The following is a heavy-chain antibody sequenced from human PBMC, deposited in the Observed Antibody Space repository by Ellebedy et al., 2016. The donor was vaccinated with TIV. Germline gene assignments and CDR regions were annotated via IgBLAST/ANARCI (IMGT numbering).Heavy chain of an antibody. D-gene: IGHD4-11*01. V-gene: IGHV3-30-3*01. CDR2: ISYDGSNK. Sequence: GGSLRLSCAASGFTFSSYAMHWVRQAPGKGLEWVAVISYDGSNKYYADSVKGRFTISRDNSKNTLYLQMNSLRAEDTAVYYCARDRHGYSTYSFDPWGQGTLVTVSS. J-gene: IGHJ5*02. CDR3: ARDRHGYSTYSFDP. CDR1: GFTFSSYA.